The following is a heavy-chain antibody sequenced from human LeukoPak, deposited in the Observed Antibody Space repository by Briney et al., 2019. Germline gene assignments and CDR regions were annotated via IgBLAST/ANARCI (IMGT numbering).Heavy chain of an antibody. CDR1: GYTFTSYY. Sequence: ASVKVSCKASGYTFTSYYMHWVRQAPGQGLEWMGIINPSGGSTSYAQKFQGRVTMTRDMSTSTVYMELRSLRSEDTAVYYCARQYGDPYYYYYYMDVWGKGTTVTVSS. D-gene: IGHD4-17*01. CDR2: INPSGGST. V-gene: IGHV1-46*01. J-gene: IGHJ6*03. CDR3: ARQYGDPYYYYYYMDV.